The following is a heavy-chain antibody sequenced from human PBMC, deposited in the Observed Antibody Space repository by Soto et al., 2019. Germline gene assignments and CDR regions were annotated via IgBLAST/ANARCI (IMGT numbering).Heavy chain of an antibody. CDR1: GFSLSTSGVG. Sequence: QITLKESGPTLVKPTQTLTLTCTFSGFSLSTSGVGVVWIRQPPGKALEWLGIVYWDDDKGYRPPLKSRLTITKDTSKNQLVLTTTNMDPVDTGTYYCAHNLVAGTSWFDPWGQGTLVTVSS. CDR2: VYWDDDK. CDR3: AHNLVAGTSWFDP. D-gene: IGHD6-19*01. J-gene: IGHJ5*02. V-gene: IGHV2-5*02.